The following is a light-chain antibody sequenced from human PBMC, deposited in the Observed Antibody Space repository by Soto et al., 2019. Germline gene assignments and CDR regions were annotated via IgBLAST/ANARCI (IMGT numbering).Light chain of an antibody. CDR1: ENLRTF. Sequence: EIVLTQSPATLSLSPGERATLSCRATENLRTFLAWYQQKAGQAPRLLIYDASNRATGIPERFSGSGSGTDFTLTISNLEPEDSAVYYCQQRSIWPLTFGGGTKVDIK. J-gene: IGKJ4*01. CDR3: QQRSIWPLT. V-gene: IGKV3-11*01. CDR2: DAS.